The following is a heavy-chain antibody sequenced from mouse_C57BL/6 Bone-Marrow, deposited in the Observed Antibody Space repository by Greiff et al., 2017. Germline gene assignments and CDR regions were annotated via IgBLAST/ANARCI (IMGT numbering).Heavy chain of an antibody. J-gene: IGHJ4*01. D-gene: IGHD1-1*01. V-gene: IGHV1-55*01. CDR2: IYPGSGST. CDR1: GYTFTSYW. CDR3: ARGHYGSLSYAMDY. Sequence: QVQLQQSGAELVKPGASVKMSCKASGYTFTSYWITWVKQRPGQGLEWIGDIYPGSGSTNYNEKFKSKATLTVDTSSSTAYMQLSSLTSEDSAVYYCARGHYGSLSYAMDYWGQGTSVTFSS.